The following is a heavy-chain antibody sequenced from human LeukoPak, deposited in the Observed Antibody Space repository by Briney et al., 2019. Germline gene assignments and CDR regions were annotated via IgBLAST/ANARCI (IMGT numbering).Heavy chain of an antibody. Sequence: PGGSLRLSCAASGFTFSSYAMSWVRQAPRKGLEWVSAISGSGGSTYYADSVKGRFTISRDNSKNTLYLQMNSLRAEDTAVYYCAKDRPWIQLWLISSNAFDIWGQGTMVTVSS. CDR2: ISGSGGST. V-gene: IGHV3-23*01. CDR1: GFTFSSYA. D-gene: IGHD5-18*01. CDR3: AKDRPWIQLWLISSNAFDI. J-gene: IGHJ3*02.